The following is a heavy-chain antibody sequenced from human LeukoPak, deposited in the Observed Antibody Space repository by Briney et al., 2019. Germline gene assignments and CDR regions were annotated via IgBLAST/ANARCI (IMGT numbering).Heavy chain of an antibody. Sequence: GASVKVSCKASGGTFSSYAISWVRQAPGQGLEWMGRIIPIFGIANYAQKFQGRVTITADKSTSTAYMELSSLRSEDTAVYYCARDLQISDYDFWSGLYGMDVWGQGTTVIVSS. V-gene: IGHV1-69*04. CDR3: ARDLQISDYDFWSGLYGMDV. J-gene: IGHJ6*02. CDR1: GGTFSSYA. CDR2: IIPIFGIA. D-gene: IGHD3-3*01.